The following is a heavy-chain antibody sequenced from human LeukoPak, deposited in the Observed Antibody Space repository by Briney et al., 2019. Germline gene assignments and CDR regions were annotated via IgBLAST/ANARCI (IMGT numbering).Heavy chain of an antibody. J-gene: IGHJ5*02. CDR2: IYYSGTT. CDR3: ARHAKALCNWFDP. V-gene: IGHV4-59*08. D-gene: IGHD4/OR15-4a*01. CDR1: GGSISSYY. Sequence: SETLSLTCTVSGGSISSYYWSWIRQPPGKGLEWIGYIYYSGTTNYNPSLKSRVTISVDTSKNQFSLKLSSVTAADTAVYYCARHAKALCNWFDPWGQGTLVTVSS.